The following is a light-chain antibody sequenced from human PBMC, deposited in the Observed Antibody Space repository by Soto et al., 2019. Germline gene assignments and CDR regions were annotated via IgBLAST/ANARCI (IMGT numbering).Light chain of an antibody. CDR2: AAS. CDR3: QEHNGDLPVA. CDR1: QAIDQS. Sequence: DIQMTQSPSSLSASVGDRVTITCRASQAIDQSVGWYQQKPGQVPKLLIYAASTLHSGVPSRFSGSGSGAHFTLTITRLQPEDVATYYCQEHNGDLPVAFGPGTTVDV. V-gene: IGKV1-27*01. J-gene: IGKJ3*01.